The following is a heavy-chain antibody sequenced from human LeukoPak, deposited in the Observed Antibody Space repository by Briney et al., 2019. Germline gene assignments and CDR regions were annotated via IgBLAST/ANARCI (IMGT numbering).Heavy chain of an antibody. Sequence: SQTLSLTCALSGHILSSSTDVWKWGRQSRARGLEWLGRTYYRSKWYHEYAVSVKSRITITPDTSKNLFSLQLNSVTPEDTAVYFCAGVDGQNFIEFWGQGTQVTVSS. V-gene: IGHV6-1*01. D-gene: IGHD5-24*01. CDR1: GHILSSSTDV. CDR2: TYYRSKWYH. J-gene: IGHJ4*02. CDR3: AGVDGQNFIEF.